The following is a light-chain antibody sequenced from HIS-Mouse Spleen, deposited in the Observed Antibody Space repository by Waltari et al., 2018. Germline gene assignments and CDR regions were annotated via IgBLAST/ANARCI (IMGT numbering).Light chain of an antibody. Sequence: SYELTQPPSASVSQGQTARITCTGDALPKKTPHWDQPKSGQAPVLVIYEDSKRPSGIPERFSGSSSGTMATLTISGAQVEDEADYYCYSTDSSGNHRVFGGGTKLTVL. CDR3: YSTDSSGNHRV. CDR2: EDS. V-gene: IGLV3-10*01. J-gene: IGLJ2*01. CDR1: ALPKKT.